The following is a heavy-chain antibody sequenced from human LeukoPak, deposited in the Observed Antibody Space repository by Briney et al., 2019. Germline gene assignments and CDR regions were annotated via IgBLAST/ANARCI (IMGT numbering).Heavy chain of an antibody. J-gene: IGHJ4*02. D-gene: IGHD5-24*01. CDR1: GFTFSSYA. Sequence: PGGSLRLSCAASGFTFSSYAMNWVRQAPGKGLEWVAVISYDGSSEYYADSVKGRLTISRDNAKNSLYLRMNSLRAEDTAVYYCARGDGYNGFDYWGQGTLSPSPQ. CDR2: ISYDGSSE. CDR3: ARGDGYNGFDY. V-gene: IGHV3-30*04.